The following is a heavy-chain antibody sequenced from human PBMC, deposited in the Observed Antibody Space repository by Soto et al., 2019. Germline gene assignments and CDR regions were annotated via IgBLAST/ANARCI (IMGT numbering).Heavy chain of an antibody. CDR2: IGRSGETI. D-gene: IGHD6-6*01. Sequence: GGSLRLACVGSGFTFSSFVMNWGRQTPGKGLEWLSYIGRSGETIYYADSVKGRFTISRDNAKSSLFLQMNGLRDEDTGIYYCARDSRGGAARRPTFYYWGRGTLVTVPS. J-gene: IGHJ4*02. CDR1: GFTFSSFV. CDR3: ARDSRGGAARRPTFYY. V-gene: IGHV3-48*02.